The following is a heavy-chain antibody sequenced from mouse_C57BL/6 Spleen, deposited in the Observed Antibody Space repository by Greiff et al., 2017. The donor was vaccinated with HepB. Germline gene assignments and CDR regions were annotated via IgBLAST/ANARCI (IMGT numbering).Heavy chain of an antibody. CDR2: IWSDGST. V-gene: IGHV2-6*03. CDR3: AREEYDYDGGPWFAY. D-gene: IGHD2-4*01. J-gene: IGHJ3*01. CDR1: GFSLTSYG. Sequence: VQGVESGPGLVAPSQSLSITCTVSGFSLTSYGVHWVRQPPGKGLEWLVVIWSDGSTTYNSALKSRLSISKDNSKSQVFLKMNSLQTDDTAMYYCAREEYDYDGGPWFAYWGQGTLVTVSA.